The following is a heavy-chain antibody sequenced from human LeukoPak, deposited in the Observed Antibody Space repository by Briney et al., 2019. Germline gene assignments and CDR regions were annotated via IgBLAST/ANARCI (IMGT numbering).Heavy chain of an antibody. D-gene: IGHD3-22*01. CDR2: LNPNSGAT. CDR1: GGTFSSYA. CDR3: ARAWGFGTSGYYVAY. Sequence: GSSVKVSCKASGGTFSSYAISWVRQAPGQGLEWMGWLNPNSGATNYAQKFQGRVTMTRDTSISTAYMELSRLKSDDTAVYYCARAWGFGTSGYYVAYWGQGTLVTVSS. J-gene: IGHJ4*02. V-gene: IGHV1-2*02.